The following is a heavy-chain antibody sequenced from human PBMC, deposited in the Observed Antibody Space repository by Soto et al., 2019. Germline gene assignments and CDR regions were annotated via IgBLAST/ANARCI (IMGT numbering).Heavy chain of an antibody. Sequence: QVQLVQSGAEVKKPGASVKVSCKASGYTFTSYDINWVRQATGQGLEWMGWMNPNSGNTGYAQKFQGRVTMTRNTSISTAYMEMSRLRSEDTAVYYCARGHCSSTSCYGAKNFDYWGQGTLVTVSS. D-gene: IGHD2-2*01. CDR3: ARGHCSSTSCYGAKNFDY. J-gene: IGHJ4*02. CDR2: MNPNSGNT. V-gene: IGHV1-8*01. CDR1: GYTFTSYD.